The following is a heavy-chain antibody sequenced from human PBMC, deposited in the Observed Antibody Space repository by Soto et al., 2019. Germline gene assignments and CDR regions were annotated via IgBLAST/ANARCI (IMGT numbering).Heavy chain of an antibody. D-gene: IGHD3-16*01. J-gene: IGHJ4*01. Sequence: QITLKESVPTLVEPTQTLTLTCTYSGFSLRTTGVGVGWIRQPPGKALEWLGIIYWDDDKRYSPSLKNRFTLTSEISKSQVVLTMTNMDPVDTATDYGAHTWGWPFDYWGHGTLSIVSS. CDR3: AHTWGWPFDY. CDR2: IYWDDDK. V-gene: IGHV2-5*02. CDR1: GFSLRTTGVG.